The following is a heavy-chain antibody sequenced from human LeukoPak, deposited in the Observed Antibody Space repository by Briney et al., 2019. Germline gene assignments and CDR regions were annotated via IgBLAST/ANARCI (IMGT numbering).Heavy chain of an antibody. J-gene: IGHJ4*02. V-gene: IGHV1-8*01. CDR1: GYTFTSCH. CDR2: MNPGSGNT. D-gene: IGHD3-10*01. CDR3: ASLTYYLSSGSFGH. Sequence: ASVKVSCKESGYTFTSCHINWVGQATGQGPEWMGWMNPGSGNTGYAQRFRGRVTMTRDTSISTAYLELSSLTSEDTAVYYCASLTYYLSSGSFGHCGQGTLVTVSS.